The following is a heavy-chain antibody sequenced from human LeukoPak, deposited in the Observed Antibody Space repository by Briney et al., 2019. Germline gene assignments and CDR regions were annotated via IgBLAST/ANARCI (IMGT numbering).Heavy chain of an antibody. CDR3: ARDFDY. CDR1: GFTFSSYS. V-gene: IGHV3-21*01. Sequence: PGGSLRPSCAASGFTFSSYSMNWVRQAPGKGLEWVSSISSSSSYIYYADSVEGRFTISRDNAKNSLYLQMNSLRAEDTAVYYCARDFDYWGQGTLVTVSS. J-gene: IGHJ4*02. CDR2: ISSSSSYI.